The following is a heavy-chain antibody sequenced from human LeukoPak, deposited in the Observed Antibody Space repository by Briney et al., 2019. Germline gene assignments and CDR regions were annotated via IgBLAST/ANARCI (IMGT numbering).Heavy chain of an antibody. Sequence: GGSLRLSCAASGFTFSSYWMHWVRQAPGKGLEWVAVISYDGSDKYYADSVKGRFTISRDNSKNTLYLQMSGLRADDTAVYYCAKDSETALFDYWGQGTLVTVSS. J-gene: IGHJ4*02. V-gene: IGHV3-30*18. CDR3: AKDSETALFDY. CDR2: ISYDGSDK. CDR1: GFTFSSYW.